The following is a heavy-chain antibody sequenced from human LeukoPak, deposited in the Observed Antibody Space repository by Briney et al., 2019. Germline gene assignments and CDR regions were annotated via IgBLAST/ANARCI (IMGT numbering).Heavy chain of an antibody. V-gene: IGHV1-2*06. CDR3: ARDPLSYGDYGSDY. Sequence: ASVKVSCKASGGTFSSYAISWVRQAPGQGLEWMGRINPNSGGTNYAQKFQGRVTMTRDTSISTAYMELSSLRSDDTAVYYCARDPLSYGDYGSDYWGQGTLVTVSS. CDR2: INPNSGGT. CDR1: GGTFSSYA. D-gene: IGHD4-17*01. J-gene: IGHJ4*02.